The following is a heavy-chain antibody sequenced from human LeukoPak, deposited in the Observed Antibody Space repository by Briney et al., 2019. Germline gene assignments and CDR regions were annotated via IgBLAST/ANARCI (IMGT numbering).Heavy chain of an antibody. CDR1: GGSISSGSYY. D-gene: IGHD3-3*01. J-gene: IGHJ4*02. V-gene: IGHV4-61*02. CDR3: ARGLRFLEWLFPSFDY. CDR2: IYTSGST. Sequence: PSQTLSLTCTVSGGSISSGSYYWSWIRQPAGKGLEWIGRIYTSGSTNYNPSLKSRVTISVDTPKNQFSLKLSSVTAADTAVYYCARGLRFLEWLFPSFDYWGQGTLVTVSS.